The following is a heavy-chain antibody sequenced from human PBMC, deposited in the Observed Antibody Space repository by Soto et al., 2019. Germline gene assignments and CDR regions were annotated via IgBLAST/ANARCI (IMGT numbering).Heavy chain of an antibody. CDR1: GGTFSSYA. CDR3: ASVIAAAGPAHSPRYSYGMGV. V-gene: IGHV1-69*12. D-gene: IGHD6-13*01. CDR2: IIPIFGTA. Sequence: QVQLVQSGAEVKKPGSSVKVSCKASGGTFSSYAISWVRQAPGQGLEWMGGIIPIFGTADYAQKFQGRVTITAYESPSTAHTERSSLRSEDTAVYYCASVIAAAGPAHSPRYSYGMGVWGQGTTVNVS. J-gene: IGHJ6*02.